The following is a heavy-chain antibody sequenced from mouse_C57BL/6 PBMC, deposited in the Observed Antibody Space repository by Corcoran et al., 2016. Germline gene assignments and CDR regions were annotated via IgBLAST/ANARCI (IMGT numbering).Heavy chain of an antibody. J-gene: IGHJ1*03. D-gene: IGHD6-2*01. CDR2: INPNNGGT. Sequence: EVQMQQTGPERVKAGASVKISCKASGYTFTDYYMNWVKQSHGKSLEWIGDINPNNGGTSYNQKFKGKATLTVDKSSSTAYMELRSLTSEDSAVYYCARSWSLGYFDVWGTGTTVTVSS. V-gene: IGHV1-26*01. CDR3: ARSWSLGYFDV. CDR1: GYTFTDYY.